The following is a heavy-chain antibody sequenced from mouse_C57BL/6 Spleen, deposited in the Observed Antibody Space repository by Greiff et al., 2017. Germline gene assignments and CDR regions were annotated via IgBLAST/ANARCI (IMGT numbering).Heavy chain of an antibody. CDR1: GYTFTSYW. V-gene: IGHV1-69*01. Sequence: QVQLQQPGAELVMPGASVKLSCKASGYTFTSYWMHWVKQRPGQGLEWIGEIDPSDSYTNYKQKFKGKSTLTVDKSSSTAYMQLRSLTSEDAAVYYCASTDHQTLDYWGQGTTLTVSS. CDR3: ASTDHQTLDY. J-gene: IGHJ2*01. CDR2: IDPSDSYT.